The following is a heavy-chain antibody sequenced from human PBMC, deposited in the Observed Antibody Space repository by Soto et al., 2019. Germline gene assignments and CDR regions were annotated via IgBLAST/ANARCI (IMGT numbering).Heavy chain of an antibody. J-gene: IGHJ5*02. CDR1: GGSFSGYY. V-gene: IGHV4-34*01. CDR3: ARGRRTTGTTLKNWFDP. Sequence: PSETLSLTCAVYGGSFSGYYWSWIRQPPGKGLEWIGEINHSGSTNYNPSLKSRVTISVDTSKNQFSLKLSSVTAADTAVYYCARGRRTTGTTLKNWFDPWGQGTLVTVSS. D-gene: IGHD1-1*01. CDR2: INHSGST.